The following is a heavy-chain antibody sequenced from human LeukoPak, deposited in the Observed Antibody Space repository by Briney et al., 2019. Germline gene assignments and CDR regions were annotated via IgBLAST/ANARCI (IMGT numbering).Heavy chain of an antibody. Sequence: GRSLRLSCTASGVILSNYAMHWVRRPPGRGLEWVAVISFDGTNKYYGDSVEGRFSVSTDNSKNTLYLQMNSLRPDDTAMYYCATDYGDYEPIDYWGQGTLVTVSS. V-gene: IGHV3-30*04. J-gene: IGHJ4*02. D-gene: IGHD4-17*01. CDR3: ATDYGDYEPIDY. CDR2: ISFDGTNK. CDR1: GVILSNYA.